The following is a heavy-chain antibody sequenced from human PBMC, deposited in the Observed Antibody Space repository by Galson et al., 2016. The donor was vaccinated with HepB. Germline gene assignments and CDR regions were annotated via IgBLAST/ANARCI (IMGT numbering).Heavy chain of an antibody. CDR2: INWSGDST. CDR3: ARGLVGSGMDV. CDR1: GFTFDDYG. J-gene: IGHJ6*02. Sequence: SLRLSCAASGFTFDDYGMTWVRQAPGKGLEWVSGINWSGDSTAYADSVKGRFTTSRDDAKNSLYLQMSSLRAEDTALYQCARGLVGSGMDVWGQGTTVTVSS. V-gene: IGHV3-20*01. D-gene: IGHD3-10*01.